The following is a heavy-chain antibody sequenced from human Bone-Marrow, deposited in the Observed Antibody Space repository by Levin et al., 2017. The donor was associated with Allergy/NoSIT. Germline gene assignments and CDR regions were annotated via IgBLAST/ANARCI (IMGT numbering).Heavy chain of an antibody. Sequence: GESLKISCKASGYTFTSYGISWVRQAPGQGLEWMGWISAYNGNTNYAQKLQGRVTMTTDTSTSTAYMELRSLRSDDTAVYYCARGGVIAVAGTLVFDYWGQGTLVTVSS. CDR1: GYTFTSYG. D-gene: IGHD6-19*01. CDR2: ISAYNGNT. J-gene: IGHJ4*02. CDR3: ARGGVIAVAGTLVFDY. V-gene: IGHV1-18*01.